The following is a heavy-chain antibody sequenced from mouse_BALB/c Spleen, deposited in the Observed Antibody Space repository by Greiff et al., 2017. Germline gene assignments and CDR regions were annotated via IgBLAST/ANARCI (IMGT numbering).Heavy chain of an antibody. CDR3: ARPYDGCFDY. CDR1: GFNIKDTY. J-gene: IGHJ2*01. Sequence: VQLKESGAELVKPGASVKLSCTASGFNIKDTYMHWVKQRPEQGLEWIGRIDPANGNTKYDPKFQGKATITADTSSNTAYLQLSSLTSEDTAVYYCARPYDGCFDYWGQGTTLTVSS. CDR2: IDPANGNT. V-gene: IGHV14-3*02. D-gene: IGHD2-3*01.